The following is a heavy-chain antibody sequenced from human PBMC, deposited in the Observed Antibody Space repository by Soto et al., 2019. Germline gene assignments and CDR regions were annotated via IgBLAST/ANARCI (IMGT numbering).Heavy chain of an antibody. Sequence: QVQLQESGPGLLKPSNTLSLTCTVSGDSITTSGHLWAWIRQPPGKGLEWIATISYSGTTFYNPSLKIRTTRSVVSSQNQFSLSLVFVTAADTAMYYCARHDHGAFTINGFQVWGQGTKVTVSS. CDR1: GDSITTSGHL. J-gene: IGHJ3*01. D-gene: IGHD2-2*01. CDR2: ISYSGTT. V-gene: IGHV4-39*01. CDR3: ARHDHGAFTINGFQV.